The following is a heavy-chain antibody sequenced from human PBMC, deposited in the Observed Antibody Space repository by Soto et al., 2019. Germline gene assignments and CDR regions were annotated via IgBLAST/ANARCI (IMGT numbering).Heavy chain of an antibody. Sequence: ASVKVSCKASGYTLTSYGISWVRQAPGQGLEWMGLISAYNANTNYAQKLQGRVSMTTDTSTSTAYMELRSLRSDDTAVYYCARVGSSGWCLNFDYWGQGTLVTVSS. V-gene: IGHV1-18*04. J-gene: IGHJ4*02. CDR2: ISAYNANT. CDR3: ARVGSSGWCLNFDY. CDR1: GYTLTSYG. D-gene: IGHD6-13*01.